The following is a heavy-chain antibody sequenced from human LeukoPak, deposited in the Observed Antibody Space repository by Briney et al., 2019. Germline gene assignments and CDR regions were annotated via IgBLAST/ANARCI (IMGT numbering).Heavy chain of an antibody. Sequence: SETLSLTCTVSGGSFRGDYYWAWIRQPPGKGLEWIGSIYSGGRIYYNPSPKSRVSISVDKSKNQFSLKLSSVTAADTAVYYCARVYSSSWANFDYWGQGTLVTVSS. D-gene: IGHD6-13*01. CDR3: ARVYSSSWANFDY. J-gene: IGHJ4*02. V-gene: IGHV4-39*07. CDR1: GGSFRGDYY. CDR2: IYSGGRI.